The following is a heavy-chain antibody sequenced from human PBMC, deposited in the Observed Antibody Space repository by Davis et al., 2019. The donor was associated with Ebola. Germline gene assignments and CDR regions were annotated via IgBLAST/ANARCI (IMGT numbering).Heavy chain of an antibody. CDR2: IKQDGSEK. CDR1: GFTFSNYW. J-gene: IGHJ4*02. D-gene: IGHD3-16*02. CDR3: ARDNRGRPLGY. V-gene: IGHV3-7*03. Sequence: GESLKISCAASGFTFSNYWMSWVRQAPGKGLEWVANIKQDGSEKYDVASVRGRFTISRDNTKNSLYPQMKSLRVEDTAVYYCARDNRGRPLGYWGQGTLVIVSS.